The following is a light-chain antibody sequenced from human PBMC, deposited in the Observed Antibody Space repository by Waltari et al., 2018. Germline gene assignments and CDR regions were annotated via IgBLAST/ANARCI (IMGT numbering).Light chain of an antibody. CDR2: RAS. V-gene: IGKV3-20*01. Sequence: ELVPTQSPGTLSLSPGERATLSCRASRDIGTYLVWYQQKPGQAPRLLIYRASNRATGIPDRFSGSVSGTDFSLTISRLEPEDCAVYYCQNHERLPATFGQGTRVEIK. CDR1: RDIGTY. CDR3: QNHERLPAT. J-gene: IGKJ1*01.